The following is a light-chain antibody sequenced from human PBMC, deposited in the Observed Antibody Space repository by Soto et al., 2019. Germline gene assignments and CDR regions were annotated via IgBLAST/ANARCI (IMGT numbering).Light chain of an antibody. V-gene: IGLV2-14*03. Sequence: QSVLTQPASVSGSPGQSITISCTGTSSDAGIYNYVACFQPDPRKVPRLMIHDVSNRPSGVSDRFAGCMSGTTAYLTLPGLQAEDELDYSCISYASRSTSYVFATETKVTVL. CDR1: SSDAGIYNY. CDR2: DVS. J-gene: IGLJ1*01. CDR3: ISYASRSTSYV.